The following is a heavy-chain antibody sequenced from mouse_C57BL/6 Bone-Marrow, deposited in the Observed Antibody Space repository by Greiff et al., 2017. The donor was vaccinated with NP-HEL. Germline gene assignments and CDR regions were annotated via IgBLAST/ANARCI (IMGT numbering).Heavy chain of an antibody. Sequence: QVQLQQPGAELVMPGASVKLSCKASGYNFTSYWMHWVKQRPGQGLEWIGEIDPSDSYTNYNQKFKGKSTLTVDKSSSTAYMQLSSLTSEDSAVYYCARVGYGSSYPYWYFDVWGTGTTVTVSS. CDR3: ARVGYGSSYPYWYFDV. J-gene: IGHJ1*03. D-gene: IGHD1-1*01. V-gene: IGHV1-69*01. CDR2: IDPSDSYT. CDR1: GYNFTSYW.